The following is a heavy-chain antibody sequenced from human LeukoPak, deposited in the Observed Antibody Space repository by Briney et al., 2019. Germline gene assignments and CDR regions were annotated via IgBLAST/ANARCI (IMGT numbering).Heavy chain of an antibody. CDR1: GGTFRRFA. J-gene: IGHJ6*03. CDR3: ARAGASYAHYYYYYYMDV. Sequence: ASVKVSCKASGGTFRRFAMSWVRQAPGQGLEWMGIINPSGGSTSYAQKFQGRVTMTRDMSTSTVYMELSSLRSEDTAVYYCARAGASYAHYYYYYYMDVWGKGTTVTVSS. V-gene: IGHV1-46*01. CDR2: INPSGGST. D-gene: IGHD2-2*01.